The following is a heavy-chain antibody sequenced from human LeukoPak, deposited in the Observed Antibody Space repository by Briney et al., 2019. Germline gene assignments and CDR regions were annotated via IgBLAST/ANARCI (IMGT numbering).Heavy chain of an antibody. V-gene: IGHV1-69*04. CDR3: ARDKIAAAGNFDY. CDR1: GGTFSSYT. Sequence: SVKVSCKASGGTFSSYTISWVRQVPGQGLEWMGRIIPILGIANYAQKFQGRVTITADKSTSTAYMELSSLRSEDTAVYYCARDKIAAAGNFDYLGQGTLVTVSS. CDR2: IIPILGIA. D-gene: IGHD6-13*01. J-gene: IGHJ4*02.